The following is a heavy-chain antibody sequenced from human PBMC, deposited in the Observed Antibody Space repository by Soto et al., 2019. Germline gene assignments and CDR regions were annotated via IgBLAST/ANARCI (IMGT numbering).Heavy chain of an antibody. CDR1: GFTFDDYA. CDR3: PKDKWLRFLEWLFDY. V-gene: IGHV3-9*01. CDR2: ISGNSGRI. D-gene: IGHD3-3*01. Sequence: GGSLRLSCAASGFTFDDYAMHWVRQAPGKGLEWVSGISGNSGRIGYADSVKGRFTISRDNAKYSLYLQMNSLRAEDKALYYCPKDKWLRFLEWLFDYWGQGTLVTVSS. J-gene: IGHJ4*02.